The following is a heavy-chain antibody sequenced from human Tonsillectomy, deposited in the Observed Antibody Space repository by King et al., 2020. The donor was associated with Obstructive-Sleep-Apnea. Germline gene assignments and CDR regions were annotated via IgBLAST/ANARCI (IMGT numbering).Heavy chain of an antibody. D-gene: IGHD3-16*01. CDR1: GGSISSSRYY. Sequence: QLQESGPGLVKPSETLSLTCTVSGGSISSSRYYWGWIRQPPGKGLEWIGSIYYSGSTNYNPSLKSRVTISVDTSKNQFSLKLSSVTAADTAVYFCARSGGGGVSFDYWGQGTLVTVSS. CDR3: ARSGGGGVSFDY. J-gene: IGHJ4*02. CDR2: IYYSGST. V-gene: IGHV4-39*07.